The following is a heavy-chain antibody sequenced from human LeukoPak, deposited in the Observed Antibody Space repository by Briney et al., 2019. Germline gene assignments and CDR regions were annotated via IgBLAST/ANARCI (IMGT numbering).Heavy chain of an antibody. V-gene: IGHV4-30-2*01. CDR2: IYHSGST. CDR3: AREEDIVVVPAAQGAFDI. CDR1: GGSISSGGYY. Sequence: SQTLSLTCTVSGGSISSGGYYWSWIRQPPGKGLEWIGYIYHSGSTYYNPSLKSRVTISVDRSKNQFSLKLSSVTAADTAVYYCAREEDIVVVPAAQGAFDIWGQGIMVTVSS. J-gene: IGHJ3*02. D-gene: IGHD2-2*01.